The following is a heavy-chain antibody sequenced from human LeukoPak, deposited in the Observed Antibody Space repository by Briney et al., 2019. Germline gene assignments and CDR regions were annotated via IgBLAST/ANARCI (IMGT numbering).Heavy chain of an antibody. V-gene: IGHV4-4*07. CDR1: GGPISSYY. D-gene: IGHD4-11*01. CDR2: IYTSGST. J-gene: IGHJ5*02. CDR3: ARDLDDYSNYWFDP. Sequence: SETLSLTCTVSGGPISSYYWSWIWQPAGKGLEWIGRIYTSGSTNYNPSLKSRVTMSVDTSKNQFSLKLSSVTAADTAVYYCARDLDDYSNYWFDPWGQGTLVTVSS.